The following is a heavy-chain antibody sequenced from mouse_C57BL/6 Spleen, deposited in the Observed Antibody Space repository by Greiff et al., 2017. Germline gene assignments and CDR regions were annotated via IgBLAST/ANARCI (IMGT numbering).Heavy chain of an antibody. V-gene: IGHV5-16*01. CDR2: INYDGSST. CDR1: GFTFSDYY. CDR3: ARGLITTGAMDY. Sequence: EVHLVESEGGLVQPGSSMKLSCTASGFTFSDYYMAWVRQVPEKGLEWVANINYDGSSTYYLDSLKSRFIISRDNAKNILYLQMSSLKSEDTATYYCARGLITTGAMDYWGQGTSVTVSS. D-gene: IGHD1-1*01. J-gene: IGHJ4*01.